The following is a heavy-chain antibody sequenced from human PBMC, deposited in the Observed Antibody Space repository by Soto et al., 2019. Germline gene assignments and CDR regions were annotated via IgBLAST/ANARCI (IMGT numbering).Heavy chain of an antibody. V-gene: IGHV3-15*07. CDR2: IKSKTDGGTT. D-gene: IGHD2-8*01. CDR3: TTEAVLMVYAAHYYYYGMDV. J-gene: IGHJ6*02. CDR1: GFTFSNAW. Sequence: GGSQRLSCAASGFTFSNAWVNWVRQAPGKGLEWVGRIKSKTDGGTTDYAAPVKGRFTISRDDSKNTLYLQMNSLKTEDTAVYYCTTEAVLMVYAAHYYYYGMDVWGQGTTVTVSS.